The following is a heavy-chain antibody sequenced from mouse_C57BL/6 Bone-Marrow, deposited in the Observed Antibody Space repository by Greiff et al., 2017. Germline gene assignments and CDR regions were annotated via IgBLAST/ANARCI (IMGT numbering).Heavy chain of an antibody. D-gene: IGHD1-1*01. V-gene: IGHV1-26*01. J-gene: IGHJ2*01. CDR1: GYTFTDYY. CDR2: INPNNGGT. CDR3: ARDYYGVLDY. Sequence: EVQLQQSGPELVKPGASVKLSCKASGYTFTDYYMNWVKQSHGKSLEWIGDINPNNGGTSYNQKFKGKATWTVDKSSSTAYMELRSLTSEYSAVYYCARDYYGVLDYGGQGTTLTVSS.